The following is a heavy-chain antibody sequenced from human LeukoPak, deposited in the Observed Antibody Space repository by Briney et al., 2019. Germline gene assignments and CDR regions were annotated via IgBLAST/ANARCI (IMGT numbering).Heavy chain of an antibody. CDR2: ISSSSSYI. D-gene: IGHD3-9*01. CDR1: GFTFSSYS. J-gene: IGHJ4*02. V-gene: IGHV3-21*01. Sequence: GGSLRLSCAASGFTFSSYSMNWVRQAPGKGLEWVSSISSSSSYIYYADSVKGRFTVSRDNAKKSLYMQMNSLRAEDRAVYYCARDKEEELVPDYWGQGTLVTVSS. CDR3: ARDKEEELVPDY.